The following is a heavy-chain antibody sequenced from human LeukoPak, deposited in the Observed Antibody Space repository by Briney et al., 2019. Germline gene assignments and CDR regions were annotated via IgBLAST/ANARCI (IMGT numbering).Heavy chain of an antibody. CDR1: GFTFSSYW. J-gene: IGHJ3*02. CDR2: IKQDGSEK. V-gene: IGHV3-7*03. CDR3: ARVLVVVPAVHAFDI. D-gene: IGHD2-2*01. Sequence: PGGSLKLSCAASGFTFSSYWMSWVRQAPGKGLERVANIKQDGSEKYYVDSVKGRFTISRDNAKNSLYLQMNSLRAEDTAVYYCARVLVVVPAVHAFDIWGQGTMVTVSS.